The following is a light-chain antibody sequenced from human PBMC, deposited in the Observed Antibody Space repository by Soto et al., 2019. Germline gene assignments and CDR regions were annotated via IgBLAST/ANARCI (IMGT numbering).Light chain of an antibody. CDR2: AAS. Sequence: QVTQSPSTLSASVGDTVTITCRASQSVAGWLAWYQQKPGKAPTLLIYAASTLQSGVPSRFSGSGSGTDFTLTISSLQPEDFATYYCQQLNSYPLTFGGGTKVDIK. J-gene: IGKJ4*01. CDR3: QQLNSYPLT. CDR1: QSVAGW. V-gene: IGKV1-5*01.